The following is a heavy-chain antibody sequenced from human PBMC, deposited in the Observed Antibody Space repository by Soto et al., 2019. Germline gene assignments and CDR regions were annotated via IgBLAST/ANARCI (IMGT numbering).Heavy chain of an antibody. J-gene: IGHJ4*02. CDR3: ARGTHPRSKYYFDY. V-gene: IGHV4-34*01. CDR1: GFTFDDYA. CDR2: INHSGST. Sequence: GSLRLSCAASGFTFDDYAMHWVRQAPGKGLEWIGEINHSGSTNYNPSLKSRVTISVDTSKNQFSLKLSSVTAADTAVYYCARGTHPRSKYYFDYWGQGTLVTVSS.